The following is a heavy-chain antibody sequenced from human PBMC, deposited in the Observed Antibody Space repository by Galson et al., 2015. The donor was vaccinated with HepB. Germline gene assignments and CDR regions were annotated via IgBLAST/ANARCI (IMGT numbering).Heavy chain of an antibody. J-gene: IGHJ4*02. D-gene: IGHD3-22*01. CDR2: INAGNGNT. CDR3: ARDGSSSGYYFIDY. CDR1: GYTFTSYA. Sequence: SVKVSCKASGYTFTSYAMHWVRQAPGQRLEWMGWINAGNGNTKYSQKFQGRVTITRDTSASTAYMELSSLRSEDTAVYYCARDGSSSGYYFIDYWGQGTLVTVSS. V-gene: IGHV1-3*01.